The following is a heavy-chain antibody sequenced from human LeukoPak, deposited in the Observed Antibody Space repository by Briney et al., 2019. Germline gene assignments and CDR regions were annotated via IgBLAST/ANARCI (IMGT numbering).Heavy chain of an antibody. D-gene: IGHD3-10*01. CDR2: ISSSGSHI. J-gene: IGHJ4*02. Sequence: GRSLRLSCAAAGFTFDDHGMSWVRQPPGKGLEWVSCISSSGSHIYSVDSVKGRFAISRDNAKNSLYLQMNSLRAEDTALYYCARGCFGELLFDHWGQGTLVTVPS. CDR3: ARGCFGELLFDH. CDR1: GFTFDDHG. V-gene: IGHV3-20*04.